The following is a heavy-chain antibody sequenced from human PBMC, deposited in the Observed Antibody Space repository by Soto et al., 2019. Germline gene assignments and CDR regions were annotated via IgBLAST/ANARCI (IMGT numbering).Heavy chain of an antibody. CDR2: ISYSGSA. CDR1: GGSISSGNYY. J-gene: IGHJ5*02. CDR3: ARAVVATIYPPNNSFDP. Sequence: SETLSLTCTVSGGSISSGNYYWSWIRQPPGKGLEWIGFISYSGSAYYNPSLKSRVTISVDTSKNQFSLKLSFVTAADTAVYYCARAVVATIYPPNNSFDPWGQGTLVTVSS. V-gene: IGHV4-30-4*01. D-gene: IGHD5-12*01.